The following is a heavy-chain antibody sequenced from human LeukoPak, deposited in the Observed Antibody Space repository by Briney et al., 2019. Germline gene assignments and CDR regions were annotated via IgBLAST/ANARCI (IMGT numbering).Heavy chain of an antibody. CDR1: GGTFSSYA. D-gene: IGHD3-22*01. CDR3: ARATYDSSGYFNWFDP. Sequence: ASVKVSCKASGGTFSSYAISWVRPAPGQGLEWMGRIIPILGIANYAQKFQGRVTITADKSTSTAYMELSSLRSEDTAVYYCARATYDSSGYFNWFDPWGQGTLVTVSS. J-gene: IGHJ5*02. CDR2: IIPILGIA. V-gene: IGHV1-69*04.